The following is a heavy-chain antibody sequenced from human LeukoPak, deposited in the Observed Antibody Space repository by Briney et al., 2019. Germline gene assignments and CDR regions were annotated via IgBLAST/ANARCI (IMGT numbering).Heavy chain of an antibody. CDR2: IYPGDSDT. V-gene: IGHV5-51*01. J-gene: IGHJ4*02. CDR3: ARRYCSSSSCYAYFDY. CDR1: GYSFTSNW. D-gene: IGHD2-2*01. Sequence: GESLKISCKGSGYSFTSNWIGWVRKMPGKGLEWMGIIYPGDSDTRYSPSFKGQVTISADKSISTAYLQWSSLKASDTAMYYCARRYCSSSSCYAYFDYWGQGTLVTVSS.